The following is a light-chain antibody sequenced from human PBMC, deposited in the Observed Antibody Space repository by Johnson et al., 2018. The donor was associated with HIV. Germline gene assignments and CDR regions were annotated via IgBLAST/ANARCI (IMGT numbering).Light chain of an antibody. CDR2: ENN. CDR3: GTWDSSLSAYV. J-gene: IGLJ1*01. CDR1: RSSTGRNY. V-gene: IGLV1-51*02. Sequence: QSVLTQPPSVSAAPGQKVTIYCSGSRSSTGRNYASWYQQLPGTAPKLLIYENNKRPSGIPDRFSGSKSGTSATLGITGLQTGDEADYYCGTWDSSLSAYVFGPGTSVTVL.